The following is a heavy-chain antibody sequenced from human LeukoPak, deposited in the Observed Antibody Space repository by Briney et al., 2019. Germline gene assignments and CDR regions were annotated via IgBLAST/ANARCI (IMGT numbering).Heavy chain of an antibody. CDR3: ASSGVFPHNPLDY. D-gene: IGHD6-19*01. Sequence: GGSLRLSCAASGFTVSSNYMTWVRQAPGKGLEWVSLIYSGGDTYYADSVKGRFTISRDNSKNTLYLQMNSLRAEDTAVYYCASSGVFPHNPLDYWGQGTLVTVSS. CDR1: GFTVSSNY. V-gene: IGHV3-53*01. CDR2: IYSGGDT. J-gene: IGHJ4*02.